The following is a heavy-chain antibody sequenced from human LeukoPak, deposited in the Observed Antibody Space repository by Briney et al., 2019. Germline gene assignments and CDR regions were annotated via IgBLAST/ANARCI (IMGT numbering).Heavy chain of an antibody. CDR1: GYTFTSYD. V-gene: IGHV1-46*01. CDR2: INPSGGST. CDR3: ARDCSGGSCRNFDY. J-gene: IGHJ4*02. Sequence: ASVKVSCKASGYTFTSYDINWVRQATGQGLEWMGVINPSGGSTTYAQMFQGRVTMTRDTSTSTVYMDLSSLRSEDTAVYYCARDCSGGSCRNFDYWGQGTLVTVSS. D-gene: IGHD2-15*01.